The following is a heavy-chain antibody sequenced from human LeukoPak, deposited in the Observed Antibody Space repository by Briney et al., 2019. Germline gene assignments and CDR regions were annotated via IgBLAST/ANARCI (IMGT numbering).Heavy chain of an antibody. CDR3: AKLNWFDP. CDR1: GLTLSSYS. J-gene: IGHJ5*02. V-gene: IGHV3-23*01. Sequence: TGGSLRLSCAASGLTLSSYSMNWVRQAPGKGLEWVSAISGSGGSTYYADSVKGRFTISRDNSKNTLYLQMNSLRAEDTAVYYCAKLNWFDPWGQGTLVTVSS. CDR2: ISGSGGST.